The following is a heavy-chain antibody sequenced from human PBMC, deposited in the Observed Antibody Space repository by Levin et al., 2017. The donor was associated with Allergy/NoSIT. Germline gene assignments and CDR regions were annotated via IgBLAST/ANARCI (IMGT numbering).Heavy chain of an antibody. V-gene: IGHV4-34*01. D-gene: IGHD6-19*01. CDR3: ARGRRRVAVAGLFYFYGMDV. Sequence: SQTLSLTCDVYGGSFSDSYWSWIRQPPGKGLEWVGELTLSGNTNYNPSLKSRVSISVDTSRKQFSLKLTSVTAADTAMYYCARGRRRVAVAGLFYFYGMDVWGQGTTFTVSS. CDR2: LTLSGNT. J-gene: IGHJ6*02. CDR1: GGSFSDSY.